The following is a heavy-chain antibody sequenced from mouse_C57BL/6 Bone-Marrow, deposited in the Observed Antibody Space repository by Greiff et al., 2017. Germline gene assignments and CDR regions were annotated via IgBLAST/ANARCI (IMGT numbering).Heavy chain of an antibody. CDR1: GYTFTDYE. D-gene: IGHD1-1*01. J-gene: IGHJ2*01. CDR3: TRGVTAVVAGDY. Sequence: SGAELVRPGASVTLSCKASGYTFTDYEMHWVKQTPVHGLEWIGAIDPETGGTAYNQKFKGKAILTADKSSSTAYMELRRLTSEDSAVYYCTRGVTAVVAGDYWGQGTTLTVSS. V-gene: IGHV1-15*01. CDR2: IDPETGGT.